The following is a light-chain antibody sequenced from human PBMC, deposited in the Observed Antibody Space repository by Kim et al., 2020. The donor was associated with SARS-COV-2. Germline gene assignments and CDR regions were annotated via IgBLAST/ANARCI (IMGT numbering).Light chain of an antibody. CDR3: QHYRTSPYT. J-gene: IGKJ2*01. CDR1: QSVSSSY. CDR2: GAS. V-gene: IGKV3-20*01. Sequence: EIVLTQSPGTLSLSPGERATLSCRASQSVSSSYLAWYQQKPGQAPRHLIYGASSRATGIPDRFSGSGSGTDFTLTISRLEPEDFAVYYCQHYRTSPYTFGQGTKLEI.